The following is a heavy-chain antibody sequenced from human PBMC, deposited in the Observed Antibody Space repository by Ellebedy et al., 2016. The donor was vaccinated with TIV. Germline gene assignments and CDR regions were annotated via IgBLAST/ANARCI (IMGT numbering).Heavy chain of an antibody. CDR2: ISYDGSNK. CDR1: GFTFSSYA. CDR3: ARDSGPSGSYFDY. V-gene: IGHV3-30*04. D-gene: IGHD5-12*01. J-gene: IGHJ4*02. Sequence: GESLKISXAASGFTFSSYAMHWVRQAPGKGLEWVAVISYDGSNKYYADSVKGRFTISRDNSKNTLYLQMNSLRAEDTAVYYRARDSGPSGSYFDYWGQGTLVTVSS.